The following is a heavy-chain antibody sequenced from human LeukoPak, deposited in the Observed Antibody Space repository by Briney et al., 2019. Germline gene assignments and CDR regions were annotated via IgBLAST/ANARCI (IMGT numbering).Heavy chain of an antibody. CDR2: VIPYNGNT. D-gene: IGHD2-21*02. CDR1: GYTFTSYG. J-gene: IGHJ4*02. V-gene: IGHV1-18*01. Sequence: ASVKVSCKASGYTFTSYGISWVRQAPGQGLEWMGRVIPYNGNTNYAQKLQGRVTMTTDTSTSTAYMELRSLRSDDTAVYYCARDRMLAYCGGDCLGQAGMSYFDYWGQGTLVTVSS. CDR3: ARDRMLAYCGGDCLGQAGMSYFDY.